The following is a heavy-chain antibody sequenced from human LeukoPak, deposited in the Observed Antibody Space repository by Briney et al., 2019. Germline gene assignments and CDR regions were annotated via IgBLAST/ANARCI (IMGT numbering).Heavy chain of an antibody. CDR1: GGTFSSYA. CDR2: IIPIFGAA. CDR3: ARGPIYGSGSYLV. V-gene: IGHV1-69*05. J-gene: IGHJ4*02. D-gene: IGHD3-10*01. Sequence: SVKVSCKASGGTFSSYAISWVRQAPGQGLEWMGGIIPIFGAANYAQKFQGRVTITTDESTSTAYMELSSLRSEDTAVYYCARGPIYGSGSYLVWGQGTLVTVSS.